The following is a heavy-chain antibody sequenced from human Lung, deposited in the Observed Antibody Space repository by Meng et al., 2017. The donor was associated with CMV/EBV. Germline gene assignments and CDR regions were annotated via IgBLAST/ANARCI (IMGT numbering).Heavy chain of an antibody. J-gene: IGHJ6*01. V-gene: IGHV1-2*02. CDR3: ARRWDYWSGFQTGYGLEV. CDR1: GYTFTSYN. CDR2: INTKSGDT. D-gene: IGHD3-3*01. Sequence: ASXXVSXKASGYTFTSYNIHWVRQAPGQGLEWMGWINTKSGDTDYAPKFHGRVTMTRDTSINTAHMEVTRLTSDDTATYYCARRWDYWSGFQTGYGLEVGXQGNXVTVSS.